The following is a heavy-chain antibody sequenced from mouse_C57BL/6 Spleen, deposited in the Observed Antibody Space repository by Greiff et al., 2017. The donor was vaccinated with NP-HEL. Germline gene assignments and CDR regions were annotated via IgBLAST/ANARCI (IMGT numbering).Heavy chain of an antibody. Sequence: QVQLKQSGAELVKPGASVKISCKASGYAFSSYWMNWVKQRPGKGLEWIGQIYPGDGDTNYNGKFKGKATLTADKSSSTVYMELSRLTSEDSAVYFCARHEYGSSSYAMDYWGQGTSVTVSS. CDR1: GYAFSSYW. D-gene: IGHD1-1*01. V-gene: IGHV1-80*01. J-gene: IGHJ4*01. CDR2: IYPGDGDT. CDR3: ARHEYGSSSYAMDY.